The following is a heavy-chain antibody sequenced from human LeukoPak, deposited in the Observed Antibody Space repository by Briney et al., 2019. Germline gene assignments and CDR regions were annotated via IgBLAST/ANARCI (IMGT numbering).Heavy chain of an antibody. J-gene: IGHJ4*02. D-gene: IGHD3-22*01. CDR2: ISTGGGST. CDR3: ARGHYDSSGYYIGPFDY. Sequence: GGALRLSCAASGFTFSSYGMSWVRQAPGKGLEWVSAISTGGGSTYYADSVKGRFTISRDNSKNTLYLQMNSLRAEDTAVYYCARGHYDSSGYYIGPFDYWGQGTLVTVFS. V-gene: IGHV3-23*01. CDR1: GFTFSSYG.